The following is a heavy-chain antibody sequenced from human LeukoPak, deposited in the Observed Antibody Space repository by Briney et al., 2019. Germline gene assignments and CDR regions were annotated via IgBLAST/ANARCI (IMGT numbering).Heavy chain of an antibody. CDR3: ARVKRDYAPRVPYYYYYYMDV. CDR2: INPNSGGT. CDR1: GYTFTSYG. Sequence: ASVKVSCRASGYTFTSYGISWVRQAPGQGLEWMGWINPNSGGTNYAQKFQGRVTMTRDTSISTAYMELSRLRSDDTAVYYCARVKRDYAPRVPYYYYYYMDVWGKGTTVTVSS. V-gene: IGHV1-2*02. J-gene: IGHJ6*03. D-gene: IGHD4-17*01.